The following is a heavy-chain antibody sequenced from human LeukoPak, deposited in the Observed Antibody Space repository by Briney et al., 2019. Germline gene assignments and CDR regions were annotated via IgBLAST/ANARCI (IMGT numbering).Heavy chain of an antibody. CDR2: TYYSGSA. Sequence: PSETLSLTCTVSGGSMNRNCWAWIRQSPGKGLEYIGYTYYSGSANYNPSLKSRVTISVDTSKNQFSLRLSSVTAADTAVYYCARKWGMAGDYGGGAFDIWGQGTMVTVSS. D-gene: IGHD4-17*01. V-gene: IGHV4-59*08. CDR3: ARKWGMAGDYGGGAFDI. CDR1: GGSMNRNC. J-gene: IGHJ3*02.